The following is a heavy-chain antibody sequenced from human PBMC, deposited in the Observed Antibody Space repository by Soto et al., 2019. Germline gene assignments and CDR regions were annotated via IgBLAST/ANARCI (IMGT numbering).Heavy chain of an antibody. V-gene: IGHV4-61*01. D-gene: IGHD6-13*01. CDR1: GGSISSGCFY. Sequence: PSETLSLTCTVSGGSISSGCFYWSWIRQHPGKGLEWIGYIYYSGSTNYNPSLKSRVTISVDTSKNQFSLKLSSVTAADTAVYYCARENSSSWRDLGYYYGMDVWGQGTTVTVSS. CDR3: ARENSSSWRDLGYYYGMDV. J-gene: IGHJ6*02. CDR2: IYYSGST.